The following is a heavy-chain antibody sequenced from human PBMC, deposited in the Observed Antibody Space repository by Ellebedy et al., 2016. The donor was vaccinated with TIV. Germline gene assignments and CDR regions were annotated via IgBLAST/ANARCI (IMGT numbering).Heavy chain of an antibody. CDR1: GGTFSSYA. V-gene: IGHV1-69*13. D-gene: IGHD3-10*01. Sequence: SVKVSXXASGGTFSSYAISWVRQAPGQGLEWMGGIIPIFGTANYAQKFQGRVTITADESTSTAYMELSSLRSEDTAVYYCARGTLLEDYYFDYWGQGTLVTVSS. J-gene: IGHJ4*02. CDR3: ARGTLLEDYYFDY. CDR2: IIPIFGTA.